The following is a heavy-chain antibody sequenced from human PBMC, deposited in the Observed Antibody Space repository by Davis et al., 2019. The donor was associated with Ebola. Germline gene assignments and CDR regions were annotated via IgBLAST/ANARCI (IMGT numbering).Heavy chain of an antibody. V-gene: IGHV1-69*13. J-gene: IGHJ4*02. D-gene: IGHD3-10*01. CDR3: ARSVLWFRELISPLDY. CDR1: GGTFSSYA. CDR2: IIPIFGTA. Sequence: SVKVSCKASGGTFSSYAISWVRQAPGHGLEWMGGIIPIFGTANYAQKFQGRVTITADESTSTAYMELSSLRSEDTAVYYCARSVLWFRELISPLDYWGQGTLVTVSS.